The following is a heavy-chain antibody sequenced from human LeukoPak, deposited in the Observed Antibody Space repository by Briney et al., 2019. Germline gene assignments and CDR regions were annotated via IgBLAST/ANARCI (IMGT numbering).Heavy chain of an antibody. CDR2: ISWNSGTR. D-gene: IGHD6-19*01. V-gene: IGHV3-9*03. CDR1: GFTFDDYA. J-gene: IGHJ4*02. Sequence: PGRSLRLSCAASGFTFDDYAMHWVRQVPGKGLEWVSGISWNSGTRGYADSVKGRFTISRDNAKNSLYLQMNSLRAEDIALYYXXXGYSRVVAGXFDYWGQGTLVTVSS. CDR3: XXGYSRVVAGXFDY.